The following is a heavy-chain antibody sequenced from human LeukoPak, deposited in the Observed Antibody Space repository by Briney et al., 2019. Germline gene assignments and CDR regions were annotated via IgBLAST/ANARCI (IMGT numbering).Heavy chain of an antibody. J-gene: IGHJ5*02. V-gene: IGHV4-30-2*01. CDR1: GGSISSGGYS. Sequence: PSETLFLTCAVSGGSISSGGYSWSWIRQPPGKGLEWIGYIYHSGSTYYNPSLKSRVTISVDRSKNQFSLKLSSVTAADTAVYYCARGPSSHNWFDPWGQGTLVTVSS. CDR3: ARGPSSHNWFDP. CDR2: IYHSGST. D-gene: IGHD6-13*01.